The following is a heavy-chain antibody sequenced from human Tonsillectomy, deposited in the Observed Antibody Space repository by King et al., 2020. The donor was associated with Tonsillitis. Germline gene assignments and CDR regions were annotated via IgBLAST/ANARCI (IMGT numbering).Heavy chain of an antibody. CDR1: GDSVSSNSAA. J-gene: IGHJ4*02. CDR3: AGDFHDSSGYYLEYFDY. D-gene: IGHD3-22*01. CDR2: TYYRSKWYN. V-gene: IGHV6-1*01. Sequence: VQLQQSGPGLVKPSQTLSLTCAIAGDSVSSNSAAWDWIRQSPSRGLEWLGRTYYRSKWYNDYAVSVKSRITINPDTSKNQFSLQLNSVTPDATAVYYCAGDFHDSSGYYLEYFDYWGQGTLVTVSS.